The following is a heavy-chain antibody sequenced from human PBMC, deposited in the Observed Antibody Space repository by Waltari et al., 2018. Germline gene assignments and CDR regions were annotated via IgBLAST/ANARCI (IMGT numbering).Heavy chain of an antibody. V-gene: IGHV3-21*01. J-gene: IGHJ6*03. Sequence: EVQLVESGGGLVKPGGSLRLSCAASGFTFSSYSMNWVRQAPGKGLEWVSSISSSSSYINYADAGKGRFTISRDNAKNSLYLQMNSLRAEDTAVYYCARGVSKGAVHYMDVWGKGTTVTVSS. D-gene: IGHD1-26*01. CDR2: ISSSSSYI. CDR1: GFTFSSYS. CDR3: ARGVSKGAVHYMDV.